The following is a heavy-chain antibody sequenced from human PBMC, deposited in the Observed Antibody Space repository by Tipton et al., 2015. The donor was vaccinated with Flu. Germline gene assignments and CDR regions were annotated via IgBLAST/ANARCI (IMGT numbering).Heavy chain of an antibody. CDR2: IYYSGST. Sequence: TLSLTCAVYGGSFSGYYWSWIRQPPGKGLEWIGYIYYSGSTNYNPSLKSRVTISVDTSKNQFSLKLSSVTAADTAVYYCARRGAALRRYFDYWGQGTLVTVSS. J-gene: IGHJ4*02. CDR3: ARRGAALRRYFDY. V-gene: IGHV4-59*08. D-gene: IGHD6-6*01. CDR1: GGSFSGYY.